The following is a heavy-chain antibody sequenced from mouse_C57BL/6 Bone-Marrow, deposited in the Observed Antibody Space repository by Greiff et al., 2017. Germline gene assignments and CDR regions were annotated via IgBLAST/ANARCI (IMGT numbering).Heavy chain of an antibody. CDR2: IDPNSGGT. Sequence: QVHVKQPGAELVKPGASVKLSCKVSGYTFTSYWMHWVKQRPGRGLEWIGRIDPNSGGTKYNEKFKSKATLTVDKPSSTAYMQLSSLTSEDSAVYYCASEGSGKVCFDYWGQGTTLTVSA. J-gene: IGHJ2*01. V-gene: IGHV1-72*01. D-gene: IGHD3-3*01. CDR3: ASEGSGKVCFDY. CDR1: GYTFTSYW.